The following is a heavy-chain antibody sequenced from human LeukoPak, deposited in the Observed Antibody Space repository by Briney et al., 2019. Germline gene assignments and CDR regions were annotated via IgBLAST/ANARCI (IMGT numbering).Heavy chain of an antibody. J-gene: IGHJ2*01. Sequence: LTLACEAPCFIFSRLWMRGVPHALFIQPPSAAHIKEDGSERYYGDSVKGRFTVSRDSTKNSVYLQMNSLRVDDTAVYYCATSTVHLWTDWYFDIWGRGTLVTGSS. V-gene: IGHV3-7*05. CDR2: IKEDGSER. CDR3: ATSTVHLWTDWYFDI. CDR1: CFIFSRLW. D-gene: IGHD5-18*01.